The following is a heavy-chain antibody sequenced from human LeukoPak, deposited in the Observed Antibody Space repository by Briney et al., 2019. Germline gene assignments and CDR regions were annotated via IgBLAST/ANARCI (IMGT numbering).Heavy chain of an antibody. J-gene: IGHJ4*02. Sequence: ASVKVSCKASGYTFTSYGISWVRQAPGQGLEWMGWISAYNGNTNYAQKLQGRVTMTTDTYTSTAYMELRSLRSDDTAVYYCARDTAMGSRFDYWGQGTLVTVSS. CDR2: ISAYNGNT. V-gene: IGHV1-18*01. CDR3: ARDTAMGSRFDY. D-gene: IGHD5-18*01. CDR1: GYTFTSYG.